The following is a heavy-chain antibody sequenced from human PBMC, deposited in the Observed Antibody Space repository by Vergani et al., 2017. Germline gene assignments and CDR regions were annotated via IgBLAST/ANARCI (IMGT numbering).Heavy chain of an antibody. V-gene: IGHV3-30*19. CDR1: GFTFSSYG. J-gene: IGHJ6*03. CDR2: ISYDGSNK. D-gene: IGHD3-3*01. CDR3: ARELRVTIFGVVEGEPMDV. Sequence: QVQLVESGGGVVQPGRSLRLSCAASGFTFSSYGMHWVRQAPGKGLEWVAVISYDGSNKYYADSVKGRFTISRDNSKNTLYLQMNSLRAEDTAVYYCARELRVTIFGVVEGEPMDVWGKGTTVTVSS.